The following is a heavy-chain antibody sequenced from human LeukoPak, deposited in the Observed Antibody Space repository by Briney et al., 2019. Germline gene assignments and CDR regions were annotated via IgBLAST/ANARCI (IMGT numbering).Heavy chain of an antibody. CDR1: GGSISSGGYY. D-gene: IGHD5-18*01. CDR3: ARGIQLWTLIAFDI. J-gene: IGHJ3*02. Sequence: SETLSLTCTVSGGSISSGGYYWSWIRQHPGKGLEWIGNIYYSGSTYYNPSLKSRVTISVDTSKNQFSLKLSSVTAADTAVYYCARGIQLWTLIAFDIWGQGTMVTVSS. V-gene: IGHV4-31*03. CDR2: IYYSGST.